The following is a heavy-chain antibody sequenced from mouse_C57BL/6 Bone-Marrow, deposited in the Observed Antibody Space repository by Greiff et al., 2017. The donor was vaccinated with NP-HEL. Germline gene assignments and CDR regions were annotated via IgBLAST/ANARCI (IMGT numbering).Heavy chain of an antibody. CDR1: GFTFSNYW. V-gene: IGHV6-3*01. Sequence: EVQLQESGGGLVQPGGSMKLSCVASGFTFSNYWMNWVRQSPEKGLEWVAQIRLKSDNYATHYAESVKGRFTISRDDSKSSVYLQMNNLRAEDTGIYYCTGGAGTFTPFFDYWGQGTTLTVSS. CDR2: IRLKSDNYAT. CDR3: TGGAGTFTPFFDY. D-gene: IGHD4-1*01. J-gene: IGHJ2*01.